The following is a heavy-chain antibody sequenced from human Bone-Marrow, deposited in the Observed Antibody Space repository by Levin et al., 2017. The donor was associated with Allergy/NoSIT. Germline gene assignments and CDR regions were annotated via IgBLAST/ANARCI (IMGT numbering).Heavy chain of an antibody. D-gene: IGHD1-1*01. CDR3: VRHGFTSRYDWLDP. CDR2: IKQDGSED. Sequence: GGSLRLSCAASGFTFSSFSMTWVRQAPGKGLEWVANIKQDGSEDYFVESVKGRFTISRDNAKNSLFLQINSLRVDDTAVYYCVRHGFTSRYDWLDPWGQGTLVTVSS. V-gene: IGHV3-7*01. J-gene: IGHJ5*02. CDR1: GFTFSSFS.